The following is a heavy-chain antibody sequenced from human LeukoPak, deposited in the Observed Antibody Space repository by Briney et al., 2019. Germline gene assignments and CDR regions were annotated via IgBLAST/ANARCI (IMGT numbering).Heavy chain of an antibody. V-gene: IGHV3-21*01. CDR2: ISSSSSYI. D-gene: IGHD6-19*01. Sequence: GGSLRLSCAASGFTFSSYSMNWVRQAPGKGLEWVSSISSSSSYIYYADSVKGRFTISRDNAKNSLYLQMNSLRAEDTAVYYCARDRSGWYKSIDYWGQGTLVTVSS. J-gene: IGHJ4*02. CDR1: GFTFSSYS. CDR3: ARDRSGWYKSIDY.